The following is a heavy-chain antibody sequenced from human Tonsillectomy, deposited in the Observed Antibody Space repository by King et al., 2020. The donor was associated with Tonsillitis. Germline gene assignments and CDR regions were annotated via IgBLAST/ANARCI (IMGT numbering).Heavy chain of an antibody. D-gene: IGHD3-22*01. J-gene: IGHJ4*02. CDR1: GFTFSSYA. Sequence: VQLVESGGGVVQPGRSLRLSCAASGFTFSSYAMHWVRQAPGKGLEWVAVISYDGSNKYYADSVRGRFTISRDNSKNTLYLQMNSLRPEDTAIYYCARDQLPGDSSGYLYYWGQGTLVTVSS. V-gene: IGHV3-30-3*01. CDR2: ISYDGSNK. CDR3: ARDQLPGDSSGYLYY.